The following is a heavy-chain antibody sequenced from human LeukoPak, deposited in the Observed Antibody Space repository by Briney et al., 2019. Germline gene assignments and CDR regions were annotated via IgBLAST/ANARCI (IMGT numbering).Heavy chain of an antibody. J-gene: IGHJ4*02. D-gene: IGHD3-10*01. CDR3: AKDRLLLWFGELLF. Sequence: GGSLRLACAASGFTFDDYAMHWVRQAPGKGLEWVSLISGDGGSTYYADSVKGRFTISRDNSKNSLYLQMNSLRTEDTALYYCAKDRLLLWFGELLFWGQGTLVTVSS. V-gene: IGHV3-43*02. CDR2: ISGDGGST. CDR1: GFTFDDYA.